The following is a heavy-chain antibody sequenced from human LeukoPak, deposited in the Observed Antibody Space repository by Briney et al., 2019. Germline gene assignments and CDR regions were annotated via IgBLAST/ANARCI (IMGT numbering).Heavy chain of an antibody. D-gene: IGHD6-13*01. CDR3: ARATSSSWYDY. Sequence: PGGSLRLSCAASGFTFSSYAMHWVRQAPGKGLEYVSAISSNGGSTYYANSVKGRFTISRDNSKNTLYLQMGSLRAEDMAVYYCARATSSSWYDYWGQGTLVTVSS. CDR1: GFTFSSYA. CDR2: ISSNGGST. V-gene: IGHV3-64*01. J-gene: IGHJ4*02.